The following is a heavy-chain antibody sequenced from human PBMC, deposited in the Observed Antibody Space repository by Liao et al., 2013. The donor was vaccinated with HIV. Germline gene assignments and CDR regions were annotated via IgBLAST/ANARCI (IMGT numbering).Heavy chain of an antibody. V-gene: IGHV4-39*07. D-gene: IGHD5-12*01. J-gene: IGHJ4*02. CDR1: GGSISSRSYC. CDR2: FCYSGGT. CDR3: ARRLKYSGYVDH. Sequence: QLQLQASGPGLVKPSENLSLICTVSGGSISSRSYCWGWIRQPPGKGLEWIGSFCYSGGTYYNPSLKGRATVSVATSKNQLSLNLSSVTAADTAVYYCARRLKYSGYVDHWGQGTLVTVSS.